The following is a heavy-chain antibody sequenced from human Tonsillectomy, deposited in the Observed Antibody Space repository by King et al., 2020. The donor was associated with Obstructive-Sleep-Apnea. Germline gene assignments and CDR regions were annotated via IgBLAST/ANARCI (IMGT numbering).Heavy chain of an antibody. CDR3: AKQMPALPYCFDY. V-gene: IGHV3-23*04. CDR1: GFTFSSYA. D-gene: IGHD2-15*01. J-gene: IGHJ4*02. Sequence: VQLVESGGGLVQPGGSLRLSCAASGFTFSSYAMSWVRQAPGKGLEWVSVISGSGGGTYYADSVKGRFTISRDNSKNTLYLQMNNLGAEDTAVYYCAKQMPALPYCFDYWGQGTLVTVSS. CDR2: ISGSGGGT.